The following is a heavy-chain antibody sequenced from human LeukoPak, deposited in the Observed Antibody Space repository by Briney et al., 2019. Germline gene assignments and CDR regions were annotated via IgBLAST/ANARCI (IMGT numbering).Heavy chain of an antibody. CDR1: GYTFTSYG. J-gene: IGHJ4*02. Sequence: ASVKVSCKASGYTFTSYGISWVRQAPGQGLEWMGWISAYNGNTNYVQKLQGRVTMTTDTSTSTAYMELGSLRSDDTAVYYCARDRHSITMIAPLFDYWGQGTLVTVSS. V-gene: IGHV1-18*01. CDR3: ARDRHSITMIAPLFDY. D-gene: IGHD3-22*01. CDR2: ISAYNGNT.